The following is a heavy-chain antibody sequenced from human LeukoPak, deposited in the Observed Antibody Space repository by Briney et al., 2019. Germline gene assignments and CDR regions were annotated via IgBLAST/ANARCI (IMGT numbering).Heavy chain of an antibody. CDR2: IYPGDSDT. V-gene: IGHV5-51*01. Sequence: GESPKISCKGSGYSFTSYWIGWVRQMPGKGLEWMGIIYPGDSDTRYSPSFQGQVTISADKSISTAYLQWSSLKASDTAMYYCARQSDYYDSSGYPKYYFDYWGQGTLVTVSS. J-gene: IGHJ4*02. CDR3: ARQSDYYDSSGYPKYYFDY. CDR1: GYSFTSYW. D-gene: IGHD3-22*01.